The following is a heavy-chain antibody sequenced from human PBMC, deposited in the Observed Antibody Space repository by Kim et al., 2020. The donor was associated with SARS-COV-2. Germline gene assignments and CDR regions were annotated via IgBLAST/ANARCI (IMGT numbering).Heavy chain of an antibody. D-gene: IGHD1-26*01. CDR2: INHSGST. CDR3: ARGRSGSYLEAFDI. CDR1: GGSFSGYY. J-gene: IGHJ3*02. V-gene: IGHV4-34*01. Sequence: SETLSLTCAVYGGSFSGYYWSWIRQPPGKGLEWIGEINHSGSTNYNPSLKSRVTISVDTSKNQFSLKLSSVTAADTAVYYCARGRSGSYLEAFDIWGQGT.